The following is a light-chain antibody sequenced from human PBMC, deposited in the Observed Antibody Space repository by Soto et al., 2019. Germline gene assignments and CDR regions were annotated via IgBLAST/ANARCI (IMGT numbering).Light chain of an antibody. V-gene: IGKV1-33*01. J-gene: IGKJ5*01. Sequence: IQMTQSPSSLSASVGDRVTITCQASQDIAKNLNWYQQKPGKAPKLLIYDASSLQTGVPSRFSGSGSATHFTFTISSLQSEDIATYYCQQYDNLLPIPFSQGTRLEI. CDR2: DAS. CDR1: QDIAKN. CDR3: QQYDNLLPIP.